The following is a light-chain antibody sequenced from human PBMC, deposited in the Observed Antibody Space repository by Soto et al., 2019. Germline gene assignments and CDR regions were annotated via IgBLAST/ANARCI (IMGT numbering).Light chain of an antibody. CDR2: GTS. Sequence: EIVMTQSPVTLSVSPGERATLSCRASQNISRSLAWYQQKPGQGPSLLIYGTSTRAGGVPDRFSGSGSGTDFTLTISRLEPEDFAVYYCQQYGSSPLTFGRGTKVDIK. CDR1: QNISRS. V-gene: IGKV3-20*01. J-gene: IGKJ4*01. CDR3: QQYGSSPLT.